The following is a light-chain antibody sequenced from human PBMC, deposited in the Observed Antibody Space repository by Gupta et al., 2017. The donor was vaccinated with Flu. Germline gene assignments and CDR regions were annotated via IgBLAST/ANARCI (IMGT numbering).Light chain of an antibody. J-gene: IGKJ3*01. V-gene: IGKV1-39*01. CDR3: QQSNHLIVVT. CDR2: GAS. Sequence: ASLSAYVGDRVTISCRTSQSISTYLNWYQQKTGEDPKLLIYGASSWQSGVPSRCSGSGSGTDFTLSITSRQPEDFATYFCQQSNHLIVVTFGHGTIVDIK. CDR1: QSISTY.